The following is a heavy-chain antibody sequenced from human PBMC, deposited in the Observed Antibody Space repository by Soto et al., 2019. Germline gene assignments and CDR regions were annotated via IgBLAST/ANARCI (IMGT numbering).Heavy chain of an antibody. CDR2: ISAYNGNT. CDR1: GYTFTIYG. Sequence: ASVKVSCKACGYTFTIYGVSWVRQAPGQGLEWMGWISAYNGNTKYPEKLQGRVTMTTDTSTSTAYMELTTLRSDDTAVYYCARDRCQCTRSYYYGMDGWGQGTTVTVSS. J-gene: IGHJ6*02. CDR3: ARDRCQCTRSYYYGMDG. V-gene: IGHV1-18*01. D-gene: IGHD6-19*01.